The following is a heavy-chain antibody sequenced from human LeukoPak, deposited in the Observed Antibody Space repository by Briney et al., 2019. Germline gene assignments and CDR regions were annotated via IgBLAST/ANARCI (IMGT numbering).Heavy chain of an antibody. Sequence: GGSLRLSCAASGFTFSSSAMSWVRQVPGKGLEWVSGISASGGSTSYADSVRGRFTISRDNSKNTLYLQMNSLRAEDTAVYYCARVQSAYYYYYGMDVWGQGTTVTVSS. CDR2: ISASGGST. V-gene: IGHV3-23*01. CDR3: ARVQSAYYYYYGMDV. CDR1: GFTFSSSA. J-gene: IGHJ6*02.